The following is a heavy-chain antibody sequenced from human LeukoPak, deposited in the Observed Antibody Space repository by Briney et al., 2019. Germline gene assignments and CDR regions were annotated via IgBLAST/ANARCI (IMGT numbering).Heavy chain of an antibody. CDR3: ARDNGAQYYDSSGYNY. CDR1: GFTFSSYS. CDR2: ISGSSSYI. V-gene: IGHV3-21*01. J-gene: IGHJ4*02. D-gene: IGHD3-22*01. Sequence: PGGSLRLSCAASGFTFSSYSMNWVRQAPGKGLEWVSSISGSSSYIYYADSVKGRFTISRDNAKNSLYLQMNSLRAEDTAVYYCARDNGAQYYDSSGYNYWGQGTLVTVSS.